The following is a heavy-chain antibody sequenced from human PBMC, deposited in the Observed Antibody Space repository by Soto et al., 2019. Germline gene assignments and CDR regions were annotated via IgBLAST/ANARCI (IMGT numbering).Heavy chain of an antibody. J-gene: IGHJ5*02. CDR2: IXYXGXX. Sequence: SETLSLTCTVSGGSISGYYWSWIRQPPGKGLEWIGYIXYXGXXXYXXPLNSRVTMSVDTSKNQFSLHLNYVTAADTAVYYCARGGASSKWLDPWGQGTLVTV. CDR1: GGSISGYY. V-gene: IGHV4-59*01. CDR3: ARGGASSKWLDP. D-gene: IGHD3-10*01.